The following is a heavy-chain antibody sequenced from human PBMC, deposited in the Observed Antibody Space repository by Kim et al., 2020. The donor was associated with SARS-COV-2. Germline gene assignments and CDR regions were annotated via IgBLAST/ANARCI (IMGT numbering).Heavy chain of an antibody. J-gene: IGHJ5*02. Sequence: SETLSLTCTVSGGSISSGDYYWSWIRQPPGKGLEWIGYIYYSGSTYYNPSLKSRVTISVDTSKNQFSLKLSSVTAADTAVYYCARGSDCSSTSCYRWFDPWGQGTLVTVSS. CDR3: ARGSDCSSTSCYRWFDP. CDR1: GGSISSGDYY. V-gene: IGHV4-30-4*01. CDR2: IYYSGST. D-gene: IGHD2-2*01.